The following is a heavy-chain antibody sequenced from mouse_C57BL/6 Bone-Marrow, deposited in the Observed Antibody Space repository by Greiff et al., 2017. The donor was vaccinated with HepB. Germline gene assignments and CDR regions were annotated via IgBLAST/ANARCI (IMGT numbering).Heavy chain of an antibody. D-gene: IGHD3-2*02. CDR3: AREKGQLSPWFAY. J-gene: IGHJ3*01. Sequence: VKLKQPGTELVKPGASVKLSCKASGYTFTSYWMHWVKQRPGQGLEWIGNINPSNGGTNYNEKFKSKATLTVDKSSSTAYMQLSSLTSEDSAVYYCAREKGQLSPWFAYWGQGTLVTVSA. CDR2: INPSNGGT. V-gene: IGHV1-53*01. CDR1: GYTFTSYW.